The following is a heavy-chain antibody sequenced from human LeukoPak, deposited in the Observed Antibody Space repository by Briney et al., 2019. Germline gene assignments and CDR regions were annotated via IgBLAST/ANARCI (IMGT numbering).Heavy chain of an antibody. D-gene: IGHD1-1*01. CDR2: IDPSDSYT. J-gene: IGHJ4*02. CDR1: GYSFTSYW. V-gene: IGHV5-10-1*01. CDR3: ARYTTGDFDY. Sequence: GESLKISCKGSGYSFTSYWISWVRQLPGKGLEWMGRIDPSDSYTNYSPSFQGHVTISADKSISTAYLQWSSLKASDTAMYYCARYTTGDFDYWGQGTLVTVSS.